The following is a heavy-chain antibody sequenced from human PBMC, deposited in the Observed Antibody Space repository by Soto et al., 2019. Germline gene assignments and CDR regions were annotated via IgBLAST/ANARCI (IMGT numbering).Heavy chain of an antibody. Sequence: ASVKVSCKASGYTFTSYYMHWVRQAPGQGLEWMGIINPSGGSTSYAQKFQGRVTMTRDTSTSTVYMELSSLRSEDTAVYYCARDPLLRYSYYYYGMDVWGQGTTVTVPS. CDR3: ARDPLLRYSYYYYGMDV. D-gene: IGHD1-26*01. V-gene: IGHV1-46*01. CDR1: GYTFTSYY. CDR2: INPSGGST. J-gene: IGHJ6*02.